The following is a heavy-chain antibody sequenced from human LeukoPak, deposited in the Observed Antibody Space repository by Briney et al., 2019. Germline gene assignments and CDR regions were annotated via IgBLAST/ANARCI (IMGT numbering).Heavy chain of an antibody. J-gene: IGHJ4*02. CDR1: GFTFSTYA. CDR2: IRGSGGGT. Sequence: GGSLRLSCAASGFTFSTYAMSWVRQAPGKGLEWVSVIRGSGGGTYYADSVKGRFTISRDNSKNTLYLQMNSLRAEDTAIYYCAKDLYGDYGGIDYWGQGTLVTVSS. D-gene: IGHD4-17*01. CDR3: AKDLYGDYGGIDY. V-gene: IGHV3-23*01.